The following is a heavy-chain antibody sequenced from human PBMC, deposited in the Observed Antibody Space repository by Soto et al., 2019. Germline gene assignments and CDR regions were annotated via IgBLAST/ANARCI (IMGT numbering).Heavy chain of an antibody. D-gene: IGHD5-12*01. Sequence: QVQLVQSGAEVKKPGASVKVSCKASGYTFTGYYMHWVRQAPGQGLEWMGWINPNSGGTNYAQKCQGWVTMTRDTSISTAYMELSRLRSDDTAVYYCARDPGSGYDSDFLGAFDIWGQGTMVTVSS. CDR2: INPNSGGT. V-gene: IGHV1-2*04. CDR1: GYTFTGYY. CDR3: ARDPGSGYDSDFLGAFDI. J-gene: IGHJ3*02.